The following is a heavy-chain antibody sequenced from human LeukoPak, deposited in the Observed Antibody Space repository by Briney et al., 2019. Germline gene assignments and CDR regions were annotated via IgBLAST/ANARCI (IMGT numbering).Heavy chain of an antibody. J-gene: IGHJ4*02. CDR3: AKSLYGGCDY. CDR1: GFTFSSYA. CDR2: ISGSGGST. D-gene: IGHD3-16*02. Sequence: GGSLRLSCAASGFTFSSYAMSWVRQAPGKGLEWVSAISGSGGSTYYADSVKGRFTIFRDNSKNTVYLQMNSLRVEDTAVYYCAKSLYGGCDYWGQGTVVTVSS. V-gene: IGHV3-23*01.